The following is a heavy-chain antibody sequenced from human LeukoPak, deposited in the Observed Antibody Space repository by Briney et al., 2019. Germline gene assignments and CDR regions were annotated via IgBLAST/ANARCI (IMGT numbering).Heavy chain of an antibody. CDR2: ISAYNGNT. Sequence: ASXXVSCKASGYTFTSYGISWVRQAPGQGLEWMGWISAYNGNTNYAQKLQGRVPMTTHPSTSTAYMQLRSLRSDDTAVYYCGGAHPNYFVWLLYGDYYYYYMDVWGQGTTVTVSS. D-gene: IGHD3-9*01. CDR1: GYTFTSYG. CDR3: GGAHPNYFVWLLYGDYYYYYMDV. V-gene: IGHV1-18*01. J-gene: IGHJ6*03.